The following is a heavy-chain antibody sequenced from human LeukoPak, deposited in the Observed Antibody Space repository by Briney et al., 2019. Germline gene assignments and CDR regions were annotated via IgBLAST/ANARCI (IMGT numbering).Heavy chain of an antibody. CDR3: AREGVARDYDY. D-gene: IGHD5-12*01. J-gene: IGHJ4*02. CDR2: INPNSGGT. CDR1: GYTFTDYY. Sequence: ASVKVSCKASGYTFTDYYMHWVRQAPGQGLEWMGWINPNSGGTNYAQKFQGRVTMTRDTSISTAYMELNWLRSDDTAMYYCAREGVARDYDYWGQGTLVTVSS. V-gene: IGHV1-2*02.